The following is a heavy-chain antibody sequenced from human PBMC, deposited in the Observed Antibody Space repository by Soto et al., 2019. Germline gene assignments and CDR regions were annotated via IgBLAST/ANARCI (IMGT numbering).Heavy chain of an antibody. CDR1: GFTFSILA. J-gene: IGHJ4*02. D-gene: IGHD6-19*01. V-gene: IGHV3-23*01. CDR3: AKDATRTDGWYDFDY. Sequence: GESLKICCAASGFTFSILAIGWVRQAPGKGLEWVSVIDYTGGTTYYTDSVKGRFTISRDNSKKMLYLQMNSLRAEDTAVYYCAKDATRTDGWYDFDYWGQGALVTVSS. CDR2: IDYTGGTT.